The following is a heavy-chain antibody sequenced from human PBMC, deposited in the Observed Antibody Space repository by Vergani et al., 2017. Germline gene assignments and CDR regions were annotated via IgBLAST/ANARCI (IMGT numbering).Heavy chain of an antibody. D-gene: IGHD4-17*01. Sequence: EVPLVQSGAEVKKPGESLKISCKGSGYSFTSYWIGWVRQMPGKGLEWLGIIYPGDSDTRYSPSFQGQVTISADKSISTAYLKWSSLKASDTAMYYCARGIYGDYKVRYYFDYWGQETLVTVSS. CDR2: IYPGDSDT. CDR3: ARGIYGDYKVRYYFDY. J-gene: IGHJ4*02. CDR1: GYSFTSYW. V-gene: IGHV5-51*01.